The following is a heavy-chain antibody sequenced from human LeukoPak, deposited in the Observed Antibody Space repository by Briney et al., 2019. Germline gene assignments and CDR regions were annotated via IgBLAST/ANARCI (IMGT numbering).Heavy chain of an antibody. J-gene: IGHJ4*02. V-gene: IGHV4-39*07. D-gene: IGHD6-6*01. Sequence: SETLSLTCTVSGGSFSSSPYYWGWIRQPPGKGLEWIGSVYYSGSTYYNPSLKSRVTISLDTSENQFSLKLTSVTAADTAVYYCAKTGSSIAARPPDYWGQGTLVTVSS. CDR1: GGSFSSSPYY. CDR3: AKTGSSIAARPPDY. CDR2: VYYSGST.